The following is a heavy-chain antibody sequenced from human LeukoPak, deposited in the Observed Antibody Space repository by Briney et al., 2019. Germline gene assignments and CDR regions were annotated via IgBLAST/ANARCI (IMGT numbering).Heavy chain of an antibody. CDR2: INPNSGGT. V-gene: IGHV1-2*02. D-gene: IGHD6-13*01. Sequence: ASVKVSCKASVYAFTGYFLHWVRRVPGQGFEWMGWINPNSGGTYYTQRFQGRVTMTRDTSISTAYMELSSLRSDDTAVYYCARAQSLTAPAGTFANSWGQGTLVTVSS. CDR1: VYAFTGYF. J-gene: IGHJ4*02. CDR3: ARAQSLTAPAGTFANS.